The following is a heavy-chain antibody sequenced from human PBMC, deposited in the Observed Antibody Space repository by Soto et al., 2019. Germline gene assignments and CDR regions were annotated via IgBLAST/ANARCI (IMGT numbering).Heavy chain of an antibody. CDR2: ISYDGSNK. D-gene: IGHD3-22*01. J-gene: IGHJ4*02. CDR3: ARAMIVVVITTFHYFDY. CDR1: GFTFSSYA. Sequence: QVQLVESGGGVVQPGRSLRLSCAASGFTFSSYAMHWVRQAPGKGLEWVAVISYDGSNKYYADSVKGRFTISRDNSKNTLYPQMNSLRAEDTAVYYCARAMIVVVITTFHYFDYWGQGTLVTVSS. V-gene: IGHV3-30-3*01.